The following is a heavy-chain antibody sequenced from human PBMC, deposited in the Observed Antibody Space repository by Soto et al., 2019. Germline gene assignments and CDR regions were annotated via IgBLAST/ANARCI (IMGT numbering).Heavy chain of an antibody. CDR3: AKDRARYCGGGSCYSIFDY. J-gene: IGHJ4*02. Sequence: QVQLVESGGGVVKPGRSLRLSCAASGFTFSSYGMHWVRQAPGKGLEWVAVISYDGSNKDYADSVKGRFTISRDNSKNTLYLQMNSLRAEDTAVYYCAKDRARYCGGGSCYSIFDYWGQGTLVTVSS. D-gene: IGHD2-15*01. CDR2: ISYDGSNK. CDR1: GFTFSSYG. V-gene: IGHV3-30*18.